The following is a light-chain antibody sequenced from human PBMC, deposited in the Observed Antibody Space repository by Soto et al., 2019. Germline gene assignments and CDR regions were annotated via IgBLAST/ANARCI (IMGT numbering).Light chain of an antibody. CDR1: QGISSY. CDR2: AAS. Sequence: AIRMTQSPSSFSASTGDRVTITCRASQGISSYLAWYQQKPGKAPKLLIYAASTLQSGVPSRFSGSGSGTDFTLTISSLQPEDFATYYCQQLNSYPLPTFGGGTKVDIK. V-gene: IGKV1-8*01. CDR3: QQLNSYPLPT. J-gene: IGKJ4*01.